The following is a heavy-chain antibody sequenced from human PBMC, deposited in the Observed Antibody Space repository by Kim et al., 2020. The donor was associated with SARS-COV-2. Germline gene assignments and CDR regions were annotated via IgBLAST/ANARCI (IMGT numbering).Heavy chain of an antibody. CDR2: ISYDGSNK. D-gene: IGHD2-15*01. J-gene: IGHJ4*02. Sequence: GGSLRLSCAASGFTFSSYGMHWVRQAPGKGLEWVAVISYDGSNKYYADSVKGRFTISRDNSKNTLYLQMNSLRAEDTAVYYCARDLRREVDWGQGTLVTVSS. CDR1: GFTFSSYG. CDR3: ARDLRREVD. V-gene: IGHV3-33*05.